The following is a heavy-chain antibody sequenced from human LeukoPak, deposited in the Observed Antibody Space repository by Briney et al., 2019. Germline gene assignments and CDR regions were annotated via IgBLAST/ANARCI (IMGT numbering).Heavy chain of an antibody. CDR1: GGSISSSSYY. J-gene: IGHJ4*02. D-gene: IGHD3-22*01. CDR3: ARRIYDSSGYYLDY. CDR2: IYYSGST. Sequence: SGTLSLTCTVSGGSISSSSYYWGWIRQPPGKGLEWIGSIYYSGSTYYNPSLKSRVTISVDTSKNQFSLKLSSVTAADTAVYYCARRIYDSSGYYLDYWGQGTLVTVSS. V-gene: IGHV4-39*01.